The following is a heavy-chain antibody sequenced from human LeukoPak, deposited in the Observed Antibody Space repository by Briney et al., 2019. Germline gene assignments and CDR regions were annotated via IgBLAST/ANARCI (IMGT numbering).Heavy chain of an antibody. CDR3: ARDNGDYYDSSGVAGDY. CDR2: IIPIFGTA. Sequence: GASVKVSCKASGGTFSSYAISWVRQAPGQGLEWMGGIIPIFGTANYAQKFQGRVTITADESTSTAYMELSSLRSEDTAVYYCARDNGDYYDSSGVAGDYWGQGTLVTVSS. D-gene: IGHD3-22*01. J-gene: IGHJ4*02. V-gene: IGHV1-69*13. CDR1: GGTFSSYA.